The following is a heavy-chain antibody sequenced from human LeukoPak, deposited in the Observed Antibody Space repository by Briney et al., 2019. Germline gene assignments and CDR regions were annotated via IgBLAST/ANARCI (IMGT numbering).Heavy chain of an antibody. V-gene: IGHV4-4*07. J-gene: IGHJ4*02. CDR1: GGSISSHY. CDR3: ARETYYYDSSGYYYLWYFDY. CDR2: ISTGGST. Sequence: SETLSLTCTVSGGSISSHYWSWIRQPAGKGLEWIGRISTGGSTDYNPSLKSRVTMSLDTSEKQFSLKLTSVTGADTAVYYCARETYYYDSSGYYYLWYFDYWGQGTLVTVSS. D-gene: IGHD3-22*01.